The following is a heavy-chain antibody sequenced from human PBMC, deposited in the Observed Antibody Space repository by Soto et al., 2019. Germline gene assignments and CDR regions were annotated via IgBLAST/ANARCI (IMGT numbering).Heavy chain of an antibody. CDR2: INHSGFT. Sequence: QVQLHQWGAGLLKPSETLSLTCAVYGGSFTTYYWSWIRQSPGKGLEWIGEINHSGFTNYNPSLESRFTTSVDTSKNQFSLKLRSVTAADTAIYYCARRYCSDSYCSYFDYWGRGTLVSVSS. CDR3: ARRYCSDSYCSYFDY. CDR1: GGSFTTYY. J-gene: IGHJ4*02. V-gene: IGHV4-34*01. D-gene: IGHD2-15*01.